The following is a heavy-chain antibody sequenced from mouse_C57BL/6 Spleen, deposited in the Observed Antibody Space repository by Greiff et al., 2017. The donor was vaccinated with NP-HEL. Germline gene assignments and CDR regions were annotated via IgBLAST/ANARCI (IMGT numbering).Heavy chain of an antibody. V-gene: IGHV5-4*03. J-gene: IGHJ2*01. CDR1: GFTFSSYA. CDR2: ISDGGSYT. CDR3: ARALTGNFDY. Sequence: EVKVVESGGGLVKPGGSLKLSCAASGFTFSSYAMSWVRQTPEKRLEWVATISDGGSYTYYPDNVKGRFTISRDNAKNNLYLQMSHLKSEDTAMYYCARALTGNFDYWGQGTTLTVSS. D-gene: IGHD4-1*01.